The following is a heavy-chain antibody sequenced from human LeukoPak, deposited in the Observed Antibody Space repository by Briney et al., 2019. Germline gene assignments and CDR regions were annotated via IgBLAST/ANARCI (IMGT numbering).Heavy chain of an antibody. D-gene: IGHD2-15*01. CDR2: IYTSGRT. V-gene: IGHV4-4*07. CDR1: GGSIRSYS. J-gene: IGHJ4*02. Sequence: SETLSLTCTVSGGSIRSYSWSWIRQPAGKGLECVGRIYTSGRTNYNPSLNSRLTMSIDTSKNQISLRLSSVTAAETYVYYCARAPSYCSGGNCYHPYYFGLWGQGTLVPVSS. CDR3: ARAPSYCSGGNCYHPYYFGL.